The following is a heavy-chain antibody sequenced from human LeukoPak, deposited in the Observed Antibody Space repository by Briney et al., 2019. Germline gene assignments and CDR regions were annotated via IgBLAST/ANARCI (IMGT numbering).Heavy chain of an antibody. CDR2: ISSNGGST. CDR3: ARAPYYYYYMDV. Sequence: GGSLRLSCAASGFTFSSDAMHWVRHAPGTGLEYVSAISSNGGSTYYANSVKGRFTISRDNSKNTLYLQMGSLRAEDMAVYYCARAPYYYYYMDVWGKGTTVTVSS. CDR1: GFTFSSDA. V-gene: IGHV3-64*01. J-gene: IGHJ6*03.